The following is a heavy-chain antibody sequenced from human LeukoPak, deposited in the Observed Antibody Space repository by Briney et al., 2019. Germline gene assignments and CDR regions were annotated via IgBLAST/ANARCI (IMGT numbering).Heavy chain of an antibody. CDR2: IIPIFSTA. J-gene: IGHJ6*02. D-gene: IGHD6-6*01. CDR1: GGTFSSYA. Sequence: SVKVSCKASGGTFSSYAISWVRQAPGQGLEWMGGIIPIFSTANYAQKFQGRVTITADESTSTAYMELSSLRSEDTAVYYCARAYSSSSPFDYYYGMDVWGQGTTVTVSS. V-gene: IGHV1-69*13. CDR3: ARAYSSSSPFDYYYGMDV.